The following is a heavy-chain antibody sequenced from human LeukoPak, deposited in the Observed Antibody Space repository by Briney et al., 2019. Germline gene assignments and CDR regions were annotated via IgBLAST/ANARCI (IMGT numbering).Heavy chain of an antibody. Sequence: GGSLRLSCAGSGFTFTRFWMHWVRQAPGKGLVWVSRINVEGTTTTYADSVEGRFTISRDENTLYLQMNHLRVDDTTVYYCTRGGEEPFDYWGQGTLVTVSS. CDR1: GFTFTRFW. V-gene: IGHV3-74*01. J-gene: IGHJ4*02. D-gene: IGHD3-10*01. CDR2: INVEGTTT. CDR3: TRGGEEPFDY.